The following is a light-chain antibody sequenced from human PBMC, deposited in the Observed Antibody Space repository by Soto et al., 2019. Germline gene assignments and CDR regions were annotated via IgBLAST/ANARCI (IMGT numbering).Light chain of an antibody. CDR2: ADS. CDR3: KQYNSYST. Sequence: DIQMPQSPSTLSASIGESVTITGRASQSISNWLAWHKQKPGKDPHILIYADSSLESGVQQRFRGTGSGTEFTLTIRSLQPDEFASYDRKQYNSYSTFGQGTTVEI. CDR1: QSISNW. J-gene: IGKJ1*01. V-gene: IGKV1-5*01.